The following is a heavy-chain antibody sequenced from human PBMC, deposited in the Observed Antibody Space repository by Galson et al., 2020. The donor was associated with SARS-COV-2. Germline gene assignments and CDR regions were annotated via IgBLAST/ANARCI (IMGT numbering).Heavy chain of an antibody. CDR1: GYNFFNYW. V-gene: IGHV5-10-1*01. CDR2: IDPSDSNT. D-gene: IGHD2-15*01. Sequence: HGESLKISCKGSGYNFFNYWISWVRQMPGKGLEWMGRIDPSDSNTNSRPSFQGHVTISVDYSINTAYLQWSSLKASDTAIYYCARLEAHYSDAEDIWGPGTMVTVSS. CDR3: ARLEAHYSDAEDI. J-gene: IGHJ3*02.